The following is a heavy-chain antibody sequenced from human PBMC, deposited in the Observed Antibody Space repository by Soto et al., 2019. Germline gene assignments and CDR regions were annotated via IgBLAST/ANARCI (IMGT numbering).Heavy chain of an antibody. J-gene: IGHJ6*02. D-gene: IGHD1-1*01. CDR1: GYTFTTYV. CDR3: ARVVQNYYGMDV. Sequence: QVQLVQSGAEVKKPGASVKVSCKASGYTFTTYVMHWVRQAPGQRLEWMGWLNAGNDNTEYSQKLQGRVTITRDTSASTVYMEQSSLSSEDTAVYYCARVVQNYYGMDVWGQGTTVTVSS. CDR2: LNAGNDNT. V-gene: IGHV1-3*01.